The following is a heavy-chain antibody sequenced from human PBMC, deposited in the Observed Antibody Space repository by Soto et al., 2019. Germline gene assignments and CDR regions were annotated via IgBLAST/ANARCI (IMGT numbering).Heavy chain of an antibody. J-gene: IGHJ4*02. CDR3: ANELRTNEY. CDR2: ISISGGNT. Sequence: EVQLLESGGGLVQPGGSLRLSCAASGLPFSSHAMSWVRQAPGKGLEWVSSISISGGNTYYADSVRGRFTISRDNSKNKLYLHMNSLTAEDTVIYYCANELRTNEYWGQGTLVTVSS. D-gene: IGHD4-17*01. CDR1: GLPFSSHA. V-gene: IGHV3-23*01.